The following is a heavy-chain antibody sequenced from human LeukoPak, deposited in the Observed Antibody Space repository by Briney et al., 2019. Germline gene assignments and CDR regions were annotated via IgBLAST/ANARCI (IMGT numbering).Heavy chain of an antibody. J-gene: IGHJ6*02. Sequence: SGGSLRLSCAASGFTFSSYWMSWVRQAPGEGLEWVANIKQDGSEKYYVDSVKGRFTISRDNAKNSLYLQMNSLRAEDTAVYYCARPLRGYYYYYYGMDVWGQGTTVTVSS. CDR1: GFTFSSYW. CDR2: IKQDGSEK. D-gene: IGHD3-16*01. CDR3: ARPLRGYYYYYYGMDV. V-gene: IGHV3-7*01.